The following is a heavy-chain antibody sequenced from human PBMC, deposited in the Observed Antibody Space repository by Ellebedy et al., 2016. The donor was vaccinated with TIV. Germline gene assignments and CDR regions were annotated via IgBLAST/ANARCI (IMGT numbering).Heavy chain of an antibody. V-gene: IGHV3-74*01. J-gene: IGHJ3*02. D-gene: IGHD2-21*01. CDR1: GFSISSHR. Sequence: GESLTISCAASGFSISSHRMHWVRQAAGKGLVWVSHISRDGSDTSYAASVKGRFIISRDNAENTLDLQMSSLRAEDTALYYCARHSCGHGYDIWGQGTMVTVSP. CDR2: ISRDGSDT. CDR3: ARHSCGHGYDI.